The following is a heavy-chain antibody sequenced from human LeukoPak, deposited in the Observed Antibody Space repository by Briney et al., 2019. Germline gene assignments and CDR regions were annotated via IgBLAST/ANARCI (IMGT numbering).Heavy chain of an antibody. CDR1: GFTFSSYS. Sequence: GGSLRLSCAASGFTFSSYSTNWVRQAPGKGLEWVSSISSSSSYIYYADSVKGRFTISRDNSKNTLYLQMNSLRAEDTAVYYCAKDREARQGYSGYVDWGQGTLVTVSS. V-gene: IGHV3-21*04. CDR2: ISSSSSYI. CDR3: AKDREARQGYSGYVD. J-gene: IGHJ4*02. D-gene: IGHD5-12*01.